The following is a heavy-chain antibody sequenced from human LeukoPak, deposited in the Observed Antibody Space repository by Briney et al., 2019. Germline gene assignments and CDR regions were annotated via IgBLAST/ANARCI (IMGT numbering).Heavy chain of an antibody. CDR1: GYSFTSYW. V-gene: IGHV5-51*01. J-gene: IGHJ3*02. CDR2: IYPGDSDT. D-gene: IGHD4-17*01. Sequence: GESLKISCKGSGYSFTSYWIGWVRQMPGKGLEWMGIIYPGDSDTRYSPSFQGQVTISADKSISTAYLQWSSLKASDTAMYYCARPITSYGEKPGAFDIWGQGTMVTVSS. CDR3: ARPITSYGEKPGAFDI.